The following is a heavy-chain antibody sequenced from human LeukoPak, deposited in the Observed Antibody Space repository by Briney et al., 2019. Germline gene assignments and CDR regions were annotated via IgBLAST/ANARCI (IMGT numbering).Heavy chain of an antibody. D-gene: IGHD3-22*01. CDR1: GGSISSGDYY. J-gene: IGHJ5*02. CDR3: ARPYYYDSRIDP. Sequence: PSQTLSLTSTVSGGSISSGDYYWSWIRQPPGKGLEWIGYTYYSGSTYYNPSLKSRATISVDTSKNQFSLKLTSVTAADTAVYYCARPYYYDSRIDPWGQGTLVTVSS. V-gene: IGHV4-30-4*01. CDR2: TYYSGST.